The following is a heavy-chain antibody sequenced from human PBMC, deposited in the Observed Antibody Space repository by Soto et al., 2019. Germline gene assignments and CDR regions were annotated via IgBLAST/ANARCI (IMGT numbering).Heavy chain of an antibody. D-gene: IGHD2-8*01. Sequence: EVQLVDSGGGLVQPGGSLRLSCAASGFTFSSYWMHWVRQAPGKGLVWVSRINSDGSSTSYADSVKGRFTISRDNAKNRLYRKMNRMRADETAVYYCTRTDSYSTNGVCYSDYYYYGMDVRGQGTTVTVT. J-gene: IGHJ6*02. CDR3: TRTDSYSTNGVCYSDYYYYGMDV. CDR1: GFTFSSYW. CDR2: INSDGSST. V-gene: IGHV3-74*01.